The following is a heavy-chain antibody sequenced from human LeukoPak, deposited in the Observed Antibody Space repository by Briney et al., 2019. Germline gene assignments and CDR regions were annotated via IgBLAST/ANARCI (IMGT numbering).Heavy chain of an antibody. CDR1: GYTFTSYG. D-gene: IGHD3-22*01. CDR3: ARGRNYYDSSRYYYEGDAFDI. V-gene: IGHV1-18*01. J-gene: IGHJ3*02. Sequence: APVKVSCKASGYTFTSYGISWVRQAPGQGLEWMGWISAYNGNTKYAPKLQGRVTMTRDTSTSTVYMELSSLRSEDTAVYYCARGRNYYDSSRYYYEGDAFDIWGQGTMVTVSS. CDR2: ISAYNGNT.